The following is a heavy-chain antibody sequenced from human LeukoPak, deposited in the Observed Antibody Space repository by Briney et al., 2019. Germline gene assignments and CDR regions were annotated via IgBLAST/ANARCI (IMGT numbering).Heavy chain of an antibody. CDR2: IYYSGST. CDR3: ARAARGSGWSWFWFDP. J-gene: IGHJ5*02. D-gene: IGHD6-19*01. V-gene: IGHV4-30-4*01. CDR1: GGSISSGDYY. Sequence: PSETLSLTCTVSGGSISSGDYYWSWIRQPPGRGLELIGYIYYSGSTYYNPSLKSRVTISVDTSKNQFSLKLSSVTAADTAVYYCARAARGSGWSWFWFDPWGQGTLVTVSS.